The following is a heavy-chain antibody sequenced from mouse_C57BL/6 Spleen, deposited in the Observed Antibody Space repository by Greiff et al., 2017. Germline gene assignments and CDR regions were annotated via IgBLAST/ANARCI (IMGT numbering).Heavy chain of an antibody. CDR2: INPNNGGT. V-gene: IGHV1-26*01. D-gene: IGHD2-4*01. J-gene: IGHJ2*01. CDR1: GYTFTDYY. CDR3: ARDGDDYDGYYFDY. Sequence: VQLQQSGPELVKPGASVKISCKASGYTFTDYYMNWVKQSHGKSLEWIGDINPNNGGTSYNQKFKGKATLTVDKSSSTAYMELRSLTSEDSAVYYCARDGDDYDGYYFDYWGQGTTLTVSS.